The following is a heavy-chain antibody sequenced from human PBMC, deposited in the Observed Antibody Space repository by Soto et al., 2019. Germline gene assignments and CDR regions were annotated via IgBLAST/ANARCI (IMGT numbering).Heavy chain of an antibody. D-gene: IGHD6-13*01. Sequence: QVQLVQSGAGVKKPGSSVRVSCKASGATFSSYAISWVRQAPGQGLEWMGGSIPILGTENYAQKFQGRVTLTAEESTSAAYMELIGLRSADTAVYYCARDRIAGSKYYYGMDVWGQGTTVTVSS. CDR3: ARDRIAGSKYYYGMDV. J-gene: IGHJ6*02. CDR1: GATFSSYA. V-gene: IGHV1-69*01. CDR2: SIPILGTE.